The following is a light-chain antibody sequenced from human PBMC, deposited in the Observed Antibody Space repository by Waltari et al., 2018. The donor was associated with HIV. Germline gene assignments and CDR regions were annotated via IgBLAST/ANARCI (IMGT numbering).Light chain of an antibody. CDR2: EVT. V-gene: IGLV2-23*02. CDR1: KTDIGAFNL. J-gene: IGLJ1*01. Sequence: QSALTQPASASGSPGQSITISCPGTKTDIGAFNLSSWYQQYPGKAPKLLIYEVTKRPSGASYRFSASKSGYTASLTISGLRAEDEADYYCYSYSDTTSSYVFGTGTTVTVL. CDR3: YSYSDTTSSYV.